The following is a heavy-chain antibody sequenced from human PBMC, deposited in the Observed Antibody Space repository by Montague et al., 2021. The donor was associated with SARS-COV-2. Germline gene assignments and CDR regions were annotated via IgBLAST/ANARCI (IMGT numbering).Heavy chain of an antibody. CDR1: GFPFSSYA. J-gene: IGHJ4*02. CDR3: AKSSGSYGDYFDY. D-gene: IGHD1-26*01. Sequence: SLRLSCAASGFPFSSYAMSWVRQAPGKGLEWVSVIYSGGSSTFYADSVKGRFAISRDKSKNTLYLQMNSLRAEDTAVYYCAKSSGSYGDYFDYWGQGTLVTVSS. CDR2: IYSGGSST. V-gene: IGHV3-23*03.